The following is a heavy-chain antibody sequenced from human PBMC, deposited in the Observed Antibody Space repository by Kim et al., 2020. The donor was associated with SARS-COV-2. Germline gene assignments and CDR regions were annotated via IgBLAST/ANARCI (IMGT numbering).Heavy chain of an antibody. Sequence: GGSLRLSCAVSGFASDDYAMSWVRHVPGKGLEWVAGINWNGGSTDYGASVKGRFVISRDIDKSLLLQMNTLRADDTALYYCARGGYCRMSSCSDFSAMD. J-gene: IGHJ6*03. CDR1: GFASDDYA. V-gene: IGHV3-20*04. D-gene: IGHD2-2*01. CDR2: INWNGGST. CDR3: ARGGYCRMSSCSDFSAMD.